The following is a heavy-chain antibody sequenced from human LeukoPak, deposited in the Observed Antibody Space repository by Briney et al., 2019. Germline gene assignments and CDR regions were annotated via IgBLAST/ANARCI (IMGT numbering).Heavy chain of an antibody. Sequence: PSETLSLTCTVSGGSISSYYWSWIRQPPGKGLEWIGYIYYSGSTNYNPSLKSRVTISVDTSKNQFSLKLSSVTAADTAVYYCARAPNDYQLSTWFDPWGQGTLVTVS. CDR2: IYYSGST. CDR3: ARAPNDYQLSTWFDP. J-gene: IGHJ5*02. D-gene: IGHD2-2*01. CDR1: GGSISSYY. V-gene: IGHV4-59*01.